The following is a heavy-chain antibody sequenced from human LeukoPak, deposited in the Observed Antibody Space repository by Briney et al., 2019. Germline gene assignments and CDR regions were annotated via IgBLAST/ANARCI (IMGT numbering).Heavy chain of an antibody. D-gene: IGHD1-14*01. CDR3: ARAETDRIYQNAFDI. J-gene: IGHJ3*02. CDR1: GFTFSSYS. CDR2: ISTSSSYI. Sequence: GGSLRLSCAASGFTFSSYSMHWVRQAPGKGLEWVSLISTSSSYIYYADSVKGRFTISRDNAKNSLYLQMNSLRAEDTAVYYCARAETDRIYQNAFDIWGQGTMVTVSS. V-gene: IGHV3-21*01.